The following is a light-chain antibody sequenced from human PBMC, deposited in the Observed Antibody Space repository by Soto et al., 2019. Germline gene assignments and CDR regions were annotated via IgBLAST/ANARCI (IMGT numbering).Light chain of an antibody. V-gene: IGLV2-8*01. CDR3: SSYARNRDIL. Sequence: QSALTQPPSASGSPGQSVAISCTGTSSDVGGYSYVSWYQQHPGKAPKLMICEVSKRPSGVPDRFSGSKSGNTASLTVSGLQAENEADYYCSSYARNRDILFGGGTKLTVL. J-gene: IGLJ2*01. CDR1: SSDVGGYSY. CDR2: EVS.